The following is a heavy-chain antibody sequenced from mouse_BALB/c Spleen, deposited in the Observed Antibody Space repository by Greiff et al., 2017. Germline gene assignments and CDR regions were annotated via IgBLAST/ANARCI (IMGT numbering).Heavy chain of an antibody. CDR3: ARRGGNYAMDY. J-gene: IGHJ4*01. CDR2: INPSTGYT. V-gene: IGHV1-7*01. CDR1: GYTFTSYW. Sequence: QVQLKESGAELAKPGASVKMSCKASGYTFTSYWMHWVKQRPGQGLEWIGYINPSTGYTEYNQKFKDKATLTADKSASTAYMQLRSLTSEDSAVYYCARRGGNYAMDYWGQGTSVTVSS.